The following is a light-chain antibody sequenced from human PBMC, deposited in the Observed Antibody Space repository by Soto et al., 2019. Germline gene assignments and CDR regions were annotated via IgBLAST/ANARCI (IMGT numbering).Light chain of an antibody. CDR1: QGVSSW. Sequence: DIQMTQSPSSVSASVGDRVTITCRASQGVSSWLGWYHQKPEKAPKLLIYGASSLQSGVPSRCSGSGSGTDFTLTISSLQPEDFATYYCQQADSFPPTFGTGTKVDI. J-gene: IGKJ3*01. V-gene: IGKV1-12*01. CDR3: QQADSFPPT. CDR2: GAS.